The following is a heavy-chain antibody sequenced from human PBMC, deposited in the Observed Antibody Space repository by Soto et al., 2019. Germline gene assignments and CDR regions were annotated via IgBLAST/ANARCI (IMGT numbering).Heavy chain of an antibody. J-gene: IGHJ4*02. CDR1: GGSISSYY. CDR3: ARGFSTTFDY. Sequence: SETLSLTCTVSGGSISSYYWSWIRQPPGKGLEWIGYIYYSGSTNYNPSLKSRVTISVDTSKNQFSLKLSSVTAADTAVYYCARGFSTTFDYWGQGTLVTVSS. V-gene: IGHV4-59*01. CDR2: IYYSGST. D-gene: IGHD2-2*01.